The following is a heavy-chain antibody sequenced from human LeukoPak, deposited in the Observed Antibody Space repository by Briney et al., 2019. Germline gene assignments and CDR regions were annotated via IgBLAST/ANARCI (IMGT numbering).Heavy chain of an antibody. CDR1: GGSISSGGYS. Sequence: TSQTLSLTCAVSGGSISSGGYSWSWIRHPPGKGLEWIGYIYHSGSTYYNPSLKSRVTISLDRSKNQFSLNLSSVTAADTAVYYCARDNPIYSCYDVPLPRDYWGLGTLVTVSS. CDR2: IYHSGST. V-gene: IGHV4-30-2*01. D-gene: IGHD5-12*01. CDR3: ARDNPIYSCYDVPLPRDY. J-gene: IGHJ4*02.